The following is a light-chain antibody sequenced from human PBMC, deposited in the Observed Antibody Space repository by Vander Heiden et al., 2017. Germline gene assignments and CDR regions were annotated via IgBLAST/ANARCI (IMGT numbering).Light chain of an antibody. CDR2: DAY. J-gene: IGKJ3*01. V-gene: IGKV1-5*01. CDR1: QSISSW. Sequence: DIQMTQSPSTLSASVGDRVTITCRASQSISSWLAWYQQKPGKAPKLLIYDAYSLESGVASRFSGSGSGREFTLTISSLQPDDFATYYCQQDNSYVSTFGHGTRVDIK. CDR3: QQDNSYVST.